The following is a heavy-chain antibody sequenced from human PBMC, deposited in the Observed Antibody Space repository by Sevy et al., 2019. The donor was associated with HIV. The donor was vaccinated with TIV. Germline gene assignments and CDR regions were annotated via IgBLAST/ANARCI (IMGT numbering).Heavy chain of an antibody. J-gene: IGHJ6*02. CDR3: ARDTRAAAGYYYYYGMDV. D-gene: IGHD6-13*01. Sequence: GGSLRLSCAASGFTVSSNYMSWVRQAPGKGLEWVSVIYSGGSTYYADSVKGRFTITSDNSKNRLYLQMNSLRAEDTAVYYCARDTRAAAGYYYYYGMDVWGQGTTVTVSS. CDR1: GFTVSSNY. CDR2: IYSGGST. V-gene: IGHV3-53*01.